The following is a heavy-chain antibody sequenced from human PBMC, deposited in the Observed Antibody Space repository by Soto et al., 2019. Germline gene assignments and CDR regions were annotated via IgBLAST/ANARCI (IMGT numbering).Heavy chain of an antibody. CDR3: VRERSSGAFDI. CDR1: GYTFTSYD. Sequence: QVQLVQSGAEVKKPGASVKVSCKTSGYTFTSYDINWVRQATGQGLEWMGWMNPNSANTAYAQKFQGRVTMPRNTSIITAYMELSSLRSEDTAVYYCVRERSSGAFDIWGQGTMVTVSS. CDR2: MNPNSANT. V-gene: IGHV1-8*01. J-gene: IGHJ3*02. D-gene: IGHD1-26*01.